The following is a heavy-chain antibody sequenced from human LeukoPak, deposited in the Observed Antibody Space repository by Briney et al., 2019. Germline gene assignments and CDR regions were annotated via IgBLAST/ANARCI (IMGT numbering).Heavy chain of an antibody. J-gene: IGHJ4*02. CDR3: ARDDTYYDSSNRPFDY. D-gene: IGHD3-22*01. CDR1: GYSFTSYW. CDR2: IDPSDSYT. V-gene: IGHV5-10-1*01. Sequence: GESLKTSCKGSGYSFTSYWISWVRQMPGKGLEWMGRIDPSDSYTNYSPSFQGHVTISADKSISTAYLQWSSLKASDTAMYYCARDDTYYDSSNRPFDYWGQGTLVTVSS.